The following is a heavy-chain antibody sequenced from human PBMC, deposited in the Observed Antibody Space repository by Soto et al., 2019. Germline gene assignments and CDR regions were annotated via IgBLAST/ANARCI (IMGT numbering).Heavy chain of an antibody. Sequence: GGSLRLSCAASGFTISSYAMSWVRQAPGKGLEWVSAISGSGGSTYYADSVKGRFTISRDNSKNTLYLQMNSLRAEDTAVYYCAKGPRIKIFGVVMDPYYFDYWRQGTLDPVSS. CDR1: GFTISSYA. V-gene: IGHV3-23*01. CDR2: ISGSGGST. CDR3: AKGPRIKIFGVVMDPYYFDY. J-gene: IGHJ4*02. D-gene: IGHD3-3*01.